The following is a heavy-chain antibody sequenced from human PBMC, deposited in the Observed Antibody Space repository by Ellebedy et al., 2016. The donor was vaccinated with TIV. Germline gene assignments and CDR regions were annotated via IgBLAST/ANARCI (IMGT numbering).Heavy chain of an antibody. CDR3: ARGDWTNDY. J-gene: IGHJ4*02. V-gene: IGHV4-59*12. CDR2: IHYSGNT. Sequence: MPSETLSLTCKVSGASIKSDSRTWIRQPPGRRLEWFWYIHYSGNTKYNQSLQGRVTIPVDTSKNEVPLRLTSVTAADTATYYCARGDWTNDYWGRGALVTVSS. CDR1: GASIKSDS. D-gene: IGHD2-21*02.